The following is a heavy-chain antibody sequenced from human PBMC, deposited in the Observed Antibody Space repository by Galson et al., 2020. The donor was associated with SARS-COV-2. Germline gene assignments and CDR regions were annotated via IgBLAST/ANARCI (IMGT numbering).Heavy chain of an antibody. CDR1: GGTFSRFG. J-gene: IGHJ6*03. Sequence: KISCQASGGTFSRFGISWVRQAPGQWLECIGGIIPMFCTAKYAHKFQGRVTITTDESTSTAYMELSSLRSEDTAVDYCAGDQYKKRTDMIRGIIDNYFDYYMGVWGKGTTVSVS. CDR2: IIPMFCTA. D-gene: IGHD3-10*01. CDR3: AGDQYKKRTDMIRGIIDNYFDYYMGV. V-gene: IGHV1-69*05.